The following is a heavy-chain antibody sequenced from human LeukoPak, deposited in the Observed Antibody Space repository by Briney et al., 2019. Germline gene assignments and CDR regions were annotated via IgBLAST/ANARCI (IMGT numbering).Heavy chain of an antibody. V-gene: IGHV4-39*01. CDR2: IYYSGST. CDR1: GGSISSSGYY. Sequence: PSETLSLTCTVSGGSISSSGYYWGWIRQPPGKGLEWIGSIYYSGSTYYNPSLKSRVTISVDTSKNQFSLKLSSVTAADTAVYYCARLERFLEWFWGQGTLVTVSS. D-gene: IGHD3-3*01. CDR3: ARLERFLEWF. J-gene: IGHJ4*02.